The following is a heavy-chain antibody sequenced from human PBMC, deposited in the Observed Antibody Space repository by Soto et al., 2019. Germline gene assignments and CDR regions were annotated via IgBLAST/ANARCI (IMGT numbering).Heavy chain of an antibody. CDR1: GFDFSSDV. D-gene: IGHD1-26*01. J-gene: IGHJ3*01. Sequence: GGSLRLSCAASGFDFSSDVMNWVRQAPGKGLEWVASIFGSGRTTYYADSVKGRFNISRDNSKNTLYLQLNSLRVEDTALYYCAKSQSGSFFAAFDLWDQGTMVAVSS. CDR3: AKSQSGSFFAAFDL. CDR2: IFGSGRTT. V-gene: IGHV3-23*01.